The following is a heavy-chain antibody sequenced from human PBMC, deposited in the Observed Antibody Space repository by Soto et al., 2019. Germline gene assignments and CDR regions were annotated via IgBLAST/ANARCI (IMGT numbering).Heavy chain of an antibody. CDR3: SRSLNA. CDR1: GFTFTSWL. J-gene: IGHJ1*01. CDR2: INQDGSEK. Sequence: GGSLRLSCAASGFTFTSWLMDWARQTPGKGLEWVANINQDGSEKNYVDSVKGRFTISRDNAKNSVYLQMTSLTAEDSALYYCSRSLNAWGQGTLVTVSS. V-gene: IGHV3-7*01.